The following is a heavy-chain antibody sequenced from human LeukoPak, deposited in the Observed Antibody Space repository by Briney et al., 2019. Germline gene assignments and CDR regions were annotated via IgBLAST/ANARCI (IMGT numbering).Heavy chain of an antibody. V-gene: IGHV4-59*01. CDR2: IHYSGYI. D-gene: IGHD6-13*01. J-gene: IGHJ6*02. CDR3: ARWQGDSSNWGRTRGYGMDV. Sequence: SETLSLTCSVSGGSIGSYYWNWIRQPPGKGLEWIGCIHYSGYISYNPSLESRVTISADKSKDQFSLKMSSVTAADTALYYCARWQGDSSNWGRTRGYGMDVWGQGITVIVSS. CDR1: GGSIGSYY.